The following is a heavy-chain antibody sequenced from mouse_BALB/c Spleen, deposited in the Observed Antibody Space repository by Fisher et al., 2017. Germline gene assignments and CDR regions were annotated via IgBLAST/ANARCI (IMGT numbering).Heavy chain of an antibody. CDR3: ARKYGNWDAMDY. D-gene: IGHD2-10*02. V-gene: IGHV1-26*01. J-gene: IGHJ4*01. Sequence: KFKGKATLTVDKSSSTAYMELRSLTSEDSAVYYCARKYGNWDAMDYWGQGTSVTVSS.